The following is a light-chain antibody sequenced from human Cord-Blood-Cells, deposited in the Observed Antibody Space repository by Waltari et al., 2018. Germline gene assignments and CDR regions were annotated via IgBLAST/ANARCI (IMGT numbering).Light chain of an antibody. CDR1: QDISIY. J-gene: IGKJ2*01. CDR3: QQYNNWPPYT. Sequence: DIQMTQSPSSLSASVGDRVTITCQASQDISIYLNWYQQKPGKAPKLLIYDASNLETGVPSRFSGSGSGTDFTLTISSLQSEDFAVYYCQQYNNWPPYTFGQGTKLEIK. V-gene: IGKV1-33*01. CDR2: DAS.